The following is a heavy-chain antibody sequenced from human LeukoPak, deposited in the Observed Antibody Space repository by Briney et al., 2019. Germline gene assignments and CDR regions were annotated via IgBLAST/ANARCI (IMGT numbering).Heavy chain of an antibody. CDR3: ARGKYDFWSGYYGDAFDI. Sequence: PSETLSLTCTVSGGSISSGSYYWSWIRQPAGKGLEWIGRIYTSGSTNYNPSLKSRVTISVDTSKDQFSLKLSSVTAADTAVYYCARGKYDFWSGYYGDAFDIWGQGTMVTVSS. D-gene: IGHD3-3*01. J-gene: IGHJ3*02. CDR1: GGSISSGSYY. CDR2: IYTSGST. V-gene: IGHV4-61*02.